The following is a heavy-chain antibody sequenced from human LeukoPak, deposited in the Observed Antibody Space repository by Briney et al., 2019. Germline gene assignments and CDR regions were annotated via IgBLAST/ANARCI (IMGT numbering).Heavy chain of an antibody. CDR1: GDSLSSYY. V-gene: IGHV4-4*07. CDR3: ARESMSIQLWFGDYGMDV. CDR2: IHSSGS. D-gene: IGHD5-18*01. Sequence: SETLALLCSVSGDSLSSYYGTWVRQPAGKELEWIGRIHSSGSNYNPSLKSRVTMPVDTFKNQFSLKLSSVTGADTAVYYCARESMSIQLWFGDYGMDVWGQGTSVTVSS. J-gene: IGHJ6*02.